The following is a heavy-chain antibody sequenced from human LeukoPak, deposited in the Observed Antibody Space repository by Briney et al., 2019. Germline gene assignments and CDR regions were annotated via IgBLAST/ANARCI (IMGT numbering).Heavy chain of an antibody. D-gene: IGHD3-9*01. CDR3: ARDVDVPGMDV. Sequence: PSETLSLTCTVSGYSISSGYYWGWIRQPPGKGLEWIGSIYHSGSTNYNPSLKSRVTISVDTSKNQFSLKLSSVTAADTAVYYCARDVDVPGMDVWGQGTTVTVSS. J-gene: IGHJ6*02. CDR1: GYSISSGYY. CDR2: IYHSGST. V-gene: IGHV4-38-2*02.